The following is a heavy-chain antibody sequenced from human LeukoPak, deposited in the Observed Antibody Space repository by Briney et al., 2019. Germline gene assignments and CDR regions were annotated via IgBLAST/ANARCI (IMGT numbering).Heavy chain of an antibody. Sequence: PSETLSLTCTVSGDSIGRDNYYWGWIRQPPGKGLEWIGSIYYSGSTYYNPSLKSRVSISVDPSKSQFSLKLTSVTAADTAVYYCATHPLLDYWGQGSLVTVSS. D-gene: IGHD3-16*02. CDR1: GDSIGRDNYY. V-gene: IGHV4-39*01. J-gene: IGHJ4*02. CDR2: IYYSGST. CDR3: ATHPLLDY.